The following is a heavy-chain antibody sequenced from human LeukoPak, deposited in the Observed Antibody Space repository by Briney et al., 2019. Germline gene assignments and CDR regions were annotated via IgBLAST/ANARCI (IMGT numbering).Heavy chain of an antibody. CDR3: AKARGLIGGAFDI. D-gene: IGHD3-22*01. V-gene: IGHV3-9*01. J-gene: IGHJ3*02. CDR1: GFTFDDYA. Sequence: PGRSLRLSCAASGFTFDDYAVHWVRQAPGKGLEWVSGISWNSGSIGYADSVKGRFTISRDNSKNSLYLQMNSLRTEDTALYYCAKARGLIGGAFDIWGQGTMVTVSS. CDR2: ISWNSGSI.